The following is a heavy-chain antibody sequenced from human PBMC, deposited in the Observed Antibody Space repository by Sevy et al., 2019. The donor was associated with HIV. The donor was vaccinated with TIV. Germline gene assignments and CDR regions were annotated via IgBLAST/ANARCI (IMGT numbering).Heavy chain of an antibody. J-gene: IGHJ6*02. D-gene: IGHD6-6*01. CDR2: INLKTGDP. CDR1: GYTFTGSY. Sequence: AAVKVSCKASGYTFTGSYMHWVRQAPGQGLEWMGWINLKTGDPHYAQKFQDRVTMTRDTSISIAYMELHRLKSDDSAMCTSARDPHEDSSSLNGMDVWGQGTSVTVSS. V-gene: IGHV1-2*02. CDR3: ARDPHEDSSSLNGMDV.